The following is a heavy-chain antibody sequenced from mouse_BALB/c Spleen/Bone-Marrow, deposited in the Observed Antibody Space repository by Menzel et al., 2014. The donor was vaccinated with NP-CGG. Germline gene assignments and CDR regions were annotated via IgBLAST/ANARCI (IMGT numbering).Heavy chain of an antibody. J-gene: IGHJ3*01. CDR2: IHLSDSES. D-gene: IGHD3-3*01. CDR1: GYSFTSYW. CDR3: TRYDLTTRAFAY. V-gene: IGHV1-74*04. Sequence: PLQQSGAELVRPGASVKLSCKASGYSFTSYWMNWVKQRPGQGLEWVGMIHLSDSESRLNQKFKDKATLTVDKSSSTAYMQLCSPTSEDSAVYYCTRYDLTTRAFAYWGQGTLVTVSA.